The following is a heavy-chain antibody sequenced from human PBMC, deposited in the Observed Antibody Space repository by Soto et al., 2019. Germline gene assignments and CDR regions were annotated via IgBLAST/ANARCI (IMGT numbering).Heavy chain of an antibody. Sequence: VKVSCKGFGYSFMKYGINWVRQAPGQGLEWVGWISPYSGYTHSAQKFHGRLTLTTDTAASTAYMELRILRSADTALYYCAREASVLIPAAQPSRFDSWGQGTLVTVSS. D-gene: IGHD2-2*01. V-gene: IGHV1-18*01. J-gene: IGHJ4*02. CDR2: ISPYSGYT. CDR1: GYSFMKYG. CDR3: AREASVLIPAAQPSRFDS.